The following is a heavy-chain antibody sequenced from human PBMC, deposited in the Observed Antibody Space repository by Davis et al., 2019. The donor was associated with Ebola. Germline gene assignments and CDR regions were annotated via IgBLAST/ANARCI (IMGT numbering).Heavy chain of an antibody. CDR1: GFTFSSYS. J-gene: IGHJ4*02. V-gene: IGHV3-23*01. Sequence: GESLKISCAASGFTFSSYSMNWVRQAPGKGLEWVSAISGSGGSTYYADSVKGRFTISRDNSKNTLYLQMNSLRAEDTAVYYCARQHALIAYWGQGTLVTVSS. D-gene: IGHD3-16*01. CDR2: ISGSGGST. CDR3: ARQHALIAY.